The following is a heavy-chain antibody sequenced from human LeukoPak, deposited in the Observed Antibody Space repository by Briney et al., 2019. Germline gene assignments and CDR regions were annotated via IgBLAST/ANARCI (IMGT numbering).Heavy chain of an antibody. D-gene: IGHD5-18*01. Sequence: SETLSLTCTVSGGSISSSSYYWGWIRQPPGKGLEWIGEINHSGSTNYNPSLKSRVTMSVDTSKNQFSLKLSSVTAADTAVYYCARGAAMVFDYWGQGNLVTVSS. CDR1: GGSISSSSYY. V-gene: IGHV4-39*07. CDR2: INHSGST. CDR3: ARGAAMVFDY. J-gene: IGHJ4*02.